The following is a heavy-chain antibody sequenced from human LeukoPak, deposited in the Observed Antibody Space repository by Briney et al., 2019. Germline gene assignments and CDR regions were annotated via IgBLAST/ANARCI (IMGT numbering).Heavy chain of an antibody. CDR2: IYYSGST. D-gene: IGHD3-10*01. V-gene: IGHV4-59*01. CDR3: ARAPLLLWFGELTSTNYFDN. J-gene: IGHJ4*02. Sequence: PSETLSLTCTVSGGSLSSYYWSWIPQPPGKGLEWSGYIYYSGSTNYNPSLKSRVTISVDTSKNQFSLKLSSVTAADTAVYYCARAPLLLWFGELTSTNYFDNWGQGTLVTVSS. CDR1: GGSLSSYY.